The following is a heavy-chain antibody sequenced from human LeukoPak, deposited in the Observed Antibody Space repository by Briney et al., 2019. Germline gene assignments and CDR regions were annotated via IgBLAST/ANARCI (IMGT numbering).Heavy chain of an antibody. J-gene: IGHJ6*02. V-gene: IGHV4-39*01. D-gene: IGHD6-19*01. CDR2: IYYSGST. CDR1: GGSISSSSYY. Sequence: SGTLSLTCTVSGGSISSSSYYWGWIRQPPGEGLEWIGSIYYSGSTYYNPSLKSRVTISVDTSKNQFSLKLSSVTAADTAVYYCARLLLVAGTGGSSYYYYGMDVWGQGTTVTVSS. CDR3: ARLLLVAGTGGSSYYYYGMDV.